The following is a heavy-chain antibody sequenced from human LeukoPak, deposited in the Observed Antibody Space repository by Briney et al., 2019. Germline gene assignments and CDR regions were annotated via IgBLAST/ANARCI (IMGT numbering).Heavy chain of an antibody. CDR2: IRVYNGNT. V-gene: IGHV1-18*01. CDR1: GYTFTSYG. J-gene: IGHJ2*01. Sequence: ASVKVSFKASGYTFTSYGISWVRQAPGQRLEWMGWIRVYNGNTEYAQNFQGRVTLTTDTSTSTAYMELRSLRSDDTAVYFCARGSGAFYWSFDLWGRGTLVTVSS. D-gene: IGHD2-8*02. CDR3: ARGSGAFYWSFDL.